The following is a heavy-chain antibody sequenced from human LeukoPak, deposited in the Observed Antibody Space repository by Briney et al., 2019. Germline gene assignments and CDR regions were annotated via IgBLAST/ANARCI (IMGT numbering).Heavy chain of an antibody. J-gene: IGHJ3*02. CDR3: AKAGGIAPTLGNAFDI. Sequence: GGSLRLSCAASGFTFSTYAMHWVRQAPGKGLEWVAVISYEGSTKYYADSVKGRFTISRDNSKNTLYLQMNSLRAEDTAVYYCAKAGGIAPTLGNAFDIWGQGTMVTVSS. CDR1: GFTFSTYA. V-gene: IGHV3-30-3*01. D-gene: IGHD6-13*01. CDR2: ISYEGSTK.